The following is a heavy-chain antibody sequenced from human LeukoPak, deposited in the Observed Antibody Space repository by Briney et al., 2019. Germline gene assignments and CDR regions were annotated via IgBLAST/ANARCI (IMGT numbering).Heavy chain of an antibody. Sequence: PSETLSLTCAVSGYSIRSGYHWGWIRQPPGKGLEWIGSVFSGNTYYNPSLKSRVIISVDTSKNQFSLDLSSVTAADTAVYYCARLRGSYYYFDSWGQGTLVTVSS. V-gene: IGHV4-38-2*01. CDR2: VFSGNT. J-gene: IGHJ4*02. CDR1: GYSIRSGYH. CDR3: ARLRGSYYYFDS. D-gene: IGHD1-26*01.